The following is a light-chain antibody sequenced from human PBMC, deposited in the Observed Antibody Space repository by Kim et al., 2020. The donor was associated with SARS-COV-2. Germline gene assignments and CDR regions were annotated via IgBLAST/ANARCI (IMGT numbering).Light chain of an antibody. CDR2: VYSDGSH. Sequence: QPVLTQPPSASASLGASVKLTCTLSSAHSSYAIAWHQQQPEKGPRFLMKVYSDGSHNKGGGIPDRFSGSSSRSERYLTISSLQSEDEADYYCQAGGYGFRVFGGGTKLTVL. J-gene: IGLJ3*02. CDR1: SAHSSYA. V-gene: IGLV4-69*01. CDR3: QAGGYGFRV.